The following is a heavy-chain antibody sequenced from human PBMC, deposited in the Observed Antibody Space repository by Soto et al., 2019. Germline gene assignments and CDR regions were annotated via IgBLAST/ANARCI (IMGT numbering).Heavy chain of an antibody. Sequence: SETLSLTCTVSGGSISSGGYYWSWIRQHPGKGLEWIGYIYYSGSTYYNPSLKSRVTISVDTSKNQFSLKLSSVTAADTAVYYCARDGSAAGDFWSGYLSYWYFDLWGRGTLVTVSS. CDR3: ARDGSAAGDFWSGYLSYWYFDL. CDR1: GGSISSGGYY. D-gene: IGHD3-3*01. V-gene: IGHV4-31*03. CDR2: IYYSGST. J-gene: IGHJ2*01.